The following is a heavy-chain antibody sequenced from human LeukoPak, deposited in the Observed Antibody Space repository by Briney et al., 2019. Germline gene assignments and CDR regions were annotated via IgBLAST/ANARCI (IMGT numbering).Heavy chain of an antibody. CDR1: GGSISNYY. J-gene: IGHJ4*02. CDR3: ARGPGYTGSYSFDY. D-gene: IGHD1-26*01. Sequence: PSETLSLTCTVSGGSISNYYWSWIRQPAGKGLEYIGRIYSTGNTNYNPSLKSRVTMAVDTSNSQLSLKLTSVTAADTALYFCARGPGYTGSYSFDYWGPGTLVTVSS. V-gene: IGHV4-4*07. CDR2: IYSTGNT.